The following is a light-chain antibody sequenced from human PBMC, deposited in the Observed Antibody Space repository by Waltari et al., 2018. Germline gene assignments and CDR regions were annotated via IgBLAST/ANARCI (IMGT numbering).Light chain of an antibody. J-gene: IGLJ3*02. CDR3: QAWDSSTGV. CDR2: QDN. CDR1: KLGDKY. Sequence: SYDLTQTQSVSVSPGQTGTITCSGDKLGDKYVSWYQQKQGKSPAMVIYQDNKRPSGIPERFSGSNSGNTATLTISGTQAMDEADYYCQAWDSSTGVFGGGTKLTVL. V-gene: IGLV3-1*01.